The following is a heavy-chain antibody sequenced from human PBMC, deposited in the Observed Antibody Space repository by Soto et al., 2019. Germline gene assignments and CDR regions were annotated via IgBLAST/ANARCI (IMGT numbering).Heavy chain of an antibody. CDR2: INQDGSST. CDR1: GFTFTNYW. CDR3: ARDPGNLGAESFQH. V-gene: IGHV3-74*01. Sequence: SLNISCVASGFTFTNYWMTWVRQAPGKGLEWVANINQDGSSTSYADSVKGRFTISRDNAKNTLYLQMNSLRAEETAVYYCARDPGNLGAESFQHWGQGTLVTVSS. D-gene: IGHD1-1*01. J-gene: IGHJ1*01.